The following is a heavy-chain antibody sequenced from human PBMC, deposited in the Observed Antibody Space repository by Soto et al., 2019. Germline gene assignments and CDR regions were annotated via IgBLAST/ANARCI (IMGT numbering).Heavy chain of an antibody. J-gene: IGHJ4*02. D-gene: IGHD2-2*02. V-gene: IGHV6-1*01. Sequence: SQTLSLTCAISWDSVSSNSAAWNWIRQSPSRGLEWLGRTYYRSKWYNDYAVSVKSRITINPDTSKNQFYLQLESETPEDTALYCCAIDCLQLLLYSDAKCGYWGQGTLVTVSS. CDR2: TYYRSKWYN. CDR1: WDSVSSNSAA. CDR3: AIDCLQLLLYSDAKCGY.